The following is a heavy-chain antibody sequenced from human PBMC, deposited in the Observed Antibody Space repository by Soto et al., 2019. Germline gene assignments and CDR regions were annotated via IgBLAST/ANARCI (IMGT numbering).Heavy chain of an antibody. V-gene: IGHV1-2*02. CDR1: GYTFTGYY. CDR3: ARAPPPYYDSSGYHFDY. Sequence: ASVKVSCKASGYTFTGYYMHWVLQAPGQGVEWMGWINPNSGCTNYAQKFQGRVTMTRDTSISTAYMELSRLRSDDTAVNYCARAPPPYYDSSGYHFDYWGQGTLVTVSS. CDR2: INPNSGCT. D-gene: IGHD3-22*01. J-gene: IGHJ4*02.